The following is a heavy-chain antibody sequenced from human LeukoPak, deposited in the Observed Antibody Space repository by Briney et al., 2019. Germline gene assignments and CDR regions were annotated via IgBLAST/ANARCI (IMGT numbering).Heavy chain of an antibody. D-gene: IGHD2-21*01. CDR3: AREGEVIVTDNLFY. J-gene: IGHJ4*02. CDR1: GYTFTSYY. CDR2: INPSGGSA. V-gene: IGHV1-46*01. Sequence: ASVKVSCKASGYTFTSYYMHWVRQAPGQGLEWMGIINPSGGSATYAQMFQGRVTMTRDTSTRTVYMELSSLRSEDTAAYYCAREGEVIVTDNLFYWGQGTLVTVSS.